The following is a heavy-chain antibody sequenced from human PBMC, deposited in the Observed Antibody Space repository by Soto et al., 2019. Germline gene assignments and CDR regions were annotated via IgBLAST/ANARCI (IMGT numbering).Heavy chain of an antibody. V-gene: IGHV3-23*01. CDR2: INSNGEST. CDR3: TTDSYSSTIVVRFDY. Sequence: PGGSLRLSCVASGFTFSRYVMSWVRQAPGKGLEWVSTINSNGESTYYADSVKGRFTVSRDNSKNSLYLQMNSLKTEDTGIYYCTTDSYSSTIVVRFDYWGHGTLVTVSS. J-gene: IGHJ4*01. D-gene: IGHD3-22*01. CDR1: GFTFSRYV.